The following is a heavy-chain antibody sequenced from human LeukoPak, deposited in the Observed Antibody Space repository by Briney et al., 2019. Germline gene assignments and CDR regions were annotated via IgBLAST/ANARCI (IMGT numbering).Heavy chain of an antibody. CDR3: ATSLLTRNWFDP. D-gene: IGHD1-26*01. CDR2: INPNSGGT. V-gene: IGHV1-2*02. J-gene: IGHJ5*02. Sequence: ASVKVSCKGSGYTFTRYYIHGLRQAPGQGLEWMGWINPNSGGTNYAQKFQGRVTMTRDTSISTAYIELSRLRSHSTAVYYCATSLLTRNWFDPWGQGTLVTVSS. CDR1: GYTFTRYY.